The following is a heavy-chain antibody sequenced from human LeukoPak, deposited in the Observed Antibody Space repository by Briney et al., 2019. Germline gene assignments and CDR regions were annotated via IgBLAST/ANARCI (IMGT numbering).Heavy chain of an antibody. J-gene: IGHJ4*02. V-gene: IGHV4-30-2*01. CDR1: GGSISSGGYY. D-gene: IGHD6-19*01. Sequence: PSETLSLTCTVSGGSISSGGYYWSWIRQPPGKGLEWIGYIYHSGSTNYNPSLKSRVTISVDTSKNQFSLKLSSVTAADTAVYYCARGRGQWLKYYFDYWGQGTLVTVSS. CDR3: ARGRGQWLKYYFDY. CDR2: IYHSGST.